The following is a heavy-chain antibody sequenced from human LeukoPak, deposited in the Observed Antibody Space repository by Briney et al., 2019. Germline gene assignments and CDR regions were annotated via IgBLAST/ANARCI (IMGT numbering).Heavy chain of an antibody. V-gene: IGHV1-18*01. CDR2: ISAYYGNT. CDR1: GYTFITYA. Sequence: ASVKVSCKASGYTFITYAISWVRQAPGQGLEWMGWISAYYGNTTYAQKFQGRVTMTTDTSTSTAYMGLRSLRSDDTAVYYCARDPNAMVTSLFDYWGQGTLVTVSS. J-gene: IGHJ4*02. D-gene: IGHD5-18*01. CDR3: ARDPNAMVTSLFDY.